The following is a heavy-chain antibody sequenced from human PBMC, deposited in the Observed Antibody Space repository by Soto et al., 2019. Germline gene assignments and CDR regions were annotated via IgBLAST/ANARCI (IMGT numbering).Heavy chain of an antibody. CDR1: GFIFGNAW. Sequence: GGSLRLSCAASGFIFGNAWINWVRQAPGKGLEWVGRVKSKTDGGTTDFAAPVKGRFAISRDDSKNMVYLEMNSLKTEDTAIYYCTTDSYVTNIIVRFDYWGHGTLVTVSS. J-gene: IGHJ4*01. CDR2: VKSKTDGGTT. V-gene: IGHV3-15*07. D-gene: IGHD4-17*01. CDR3: TTDSYVTNIIVRFDY.